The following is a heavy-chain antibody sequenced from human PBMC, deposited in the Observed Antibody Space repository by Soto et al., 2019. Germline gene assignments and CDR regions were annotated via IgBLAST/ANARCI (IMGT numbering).Heavy chain of an antibody. J-gene: IGHJ6*02. Sequence: KPSETLSLTCTVSGGSISSGDYYWSWIRQPPGKGLEWIGYIYYSGSTYYNPSLKSRVTISVDTSKNQFSLKLSSVTAADTAVYYCAREHYDFWSGLLGGMDVWGQGTTVTVSS. CDR2: IYYSGST. CDR1: GGSISSGDYY. CDR3: AREHYDFWSGLLGGMDV. V-gene: IGHV4-30-4*01. D-gene: IGHD3-3*01.